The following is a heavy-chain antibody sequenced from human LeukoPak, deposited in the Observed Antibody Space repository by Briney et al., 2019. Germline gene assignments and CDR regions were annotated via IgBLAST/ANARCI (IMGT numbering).Heavy chain of an antibody. CDR3: AREVVVGGGNWFDP. V-gene: IGHV1-8*01. CDR2: MNPNSANT. D-gene: IGHD2-2*01. CDR1: GYTFIDYD. Sequence: ASVKVSCKASGYTFIDYDINWVRQAAGQGLEWMGWMNPNSANTGYAQNFQDRVTMTRNTSISTAYMELSSLTSEDTAVYYCAREVVVGGGNWFDPWGQGTLVTVSS. J-gene: IGHJ5*02.